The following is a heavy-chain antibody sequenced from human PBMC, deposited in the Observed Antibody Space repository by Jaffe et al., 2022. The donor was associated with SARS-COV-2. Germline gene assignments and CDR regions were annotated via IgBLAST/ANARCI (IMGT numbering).Heavy chain of an antibody. J-gene: IGHJ6*03. CDR3: AGDGPTVTARIGYYYYMDV. Sequence: QVQLVESGGGVVQPGRSLRLSCAASGFSFSNYHMHWVRQAPGKGLEWVAIVSYDGNNKYYGDSVKGRFTISRDNSKNTLYLQMNSLRPEDSAIYYCAGDGPTVTARIGYYYYMDVWGKGTTVTVSS. D-gene: IGHD2-21*02. CDR1: GFSFSNYH. CDR2: VSYDGNNK. V-gene: IGHV3-30*04.